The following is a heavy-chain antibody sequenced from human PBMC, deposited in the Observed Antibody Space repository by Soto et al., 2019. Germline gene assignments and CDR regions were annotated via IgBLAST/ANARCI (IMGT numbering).Heavy chain of an antibody. J-gene: IGHJ6*03. CDR3: ARGAWSGYTIYYYYYMDV. CDR1: GFTFSSYG. CDR2: IWYDGSNK. D-gene: IGHD3-3*01. Sequence: GGSLRLSCAASGFTFSSYGMHWVRQAPGKGLEWVAVIWYDGSNKYYADSVKGRFTISRDNSKNTLYLQMNSLRAEDTAVYYCARGAWSGYTIYYYYYMDVWGKGTTVTV. V-gene: IGHV3-33*08.